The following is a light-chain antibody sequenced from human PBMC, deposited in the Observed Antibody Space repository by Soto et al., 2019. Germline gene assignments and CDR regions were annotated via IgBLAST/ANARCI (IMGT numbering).Light chain of an antibody. Sequence: EIVLAQSPATLSLSPGERATLSCRASQSIGKYLAWYQQKPGQPPRLLIYDASNRATGIPARFSGTGSGTDFTLTSIGLEPEDFAVYYCQQRSTWPSFGQGTKLEIK. CDR3: QQRSTWPS. V-gene: IGKV3-11*01. CDR1: QSIGKY. CDR2: DAS. J-gene: IGKJ2*01.